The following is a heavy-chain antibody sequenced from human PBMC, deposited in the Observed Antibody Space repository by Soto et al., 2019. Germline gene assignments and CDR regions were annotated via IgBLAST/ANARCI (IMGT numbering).Heavy chain of an antibody. J-gene: IGHJ6*03. D-gene: IGHD5-12*01. Sequence: GSLRLSCAASGFTLSSYAMSWVRQAKGKGLEWLSSISGSGKSTYDADSVKGRFTVSRDNSKNTLFLHMNTLRAEDTAIYYCAKNGYDSYYYYYMDVWGKGTTVTVSS. V-gene: IGHV3-23*01. CDR2: ISGSGKST. CDR3: AKNGYDSYYYYYMDV. CDR1: GFTLSSYA.